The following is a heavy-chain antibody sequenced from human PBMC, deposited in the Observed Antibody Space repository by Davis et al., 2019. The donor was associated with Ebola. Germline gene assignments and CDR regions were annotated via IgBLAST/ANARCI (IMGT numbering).Heavy chain of an antibody. D-gene: IGHD6-13*01. CDR2: IDPSDSYS. Sequence: GESLKIPCKGSGYSFSSYYITWVRQMPGKGLEWMGRIDPSDSYSNYSPSFQGHVTISIDKSISTAYLQLSSLKASDTAIYYCARGDFLAAAGYNFDYWGQGTLVTVSS. CDR3: ARGDFLAAAGYNFDY. CDR1: GYSFSSYY. V-gene: IGHV5-10-1*01. J-gene: IGHJ4*02.